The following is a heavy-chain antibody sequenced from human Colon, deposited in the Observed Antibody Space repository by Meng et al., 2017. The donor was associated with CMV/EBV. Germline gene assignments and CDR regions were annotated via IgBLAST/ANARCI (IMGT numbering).Heavy chain of an antibody. CDR3: AKAYYDFWSGYSGNWAPDY. V-gene: IGHV3-30*02. CDR2: IRYDGSNK. Sequence: GESLKISCAASEFSFSNHAMHWVRQAPGKGLEWVAFIRYDGSNKYYADSVKGRFTISRDNSKNTLYLQMNSLRAEDTAVYYCAKAYYDFWSGYSGNWAPDYWGQGTLVTVSS. CDR1: EFSFSNHA. D-gene: IGHD3-3*01. J-gene: IGHJ4*02.